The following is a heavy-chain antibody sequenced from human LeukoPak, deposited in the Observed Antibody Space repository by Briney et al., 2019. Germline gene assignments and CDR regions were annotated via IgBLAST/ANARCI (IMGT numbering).Heavy chain of an antibody. Sequence: GGSLRLSCAASGFIFSSYSMNWVRQAPGKGLEWVSAISGSGGSTYYADSVKGRFTISRDNSKNTLYLQMNSLRAEDTAVYYCAKGAAKAGIDYWGQGTLVTVSS. D-gene: IGHD6-25*01. J-gene: IGHJ4*02. CDR3: AKGAAKAGIDY. CDR2: ISGSGGST. V-gene: IGHV3-23*01. CDR1: GFIFSSYS.